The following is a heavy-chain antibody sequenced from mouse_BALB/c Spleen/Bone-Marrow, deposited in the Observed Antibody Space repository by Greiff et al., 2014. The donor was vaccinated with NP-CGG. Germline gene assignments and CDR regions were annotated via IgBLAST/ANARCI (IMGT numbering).Heavy chain of an antibody. Sequence: QVQLQQSGGELMKPGASVKISCKATGYTFSNYWIQWVKQRPGHGPEWIGEILPGSDNTNYNERFKGKATFTADTSSNTAYMQLSSLTSEDSAVYYFARVNPFDFWGQGTTLTVSS. CDR2: ILPGSDNT. CDR3: ARVNPFDF. D-gene: IGHD2-1*01. CDR1: GYTFSNYW. V-gene: IGHV1-9*01. J-gene: IGHJ2*01.